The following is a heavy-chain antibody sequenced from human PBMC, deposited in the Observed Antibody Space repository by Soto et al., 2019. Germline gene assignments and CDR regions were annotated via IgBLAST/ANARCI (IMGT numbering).Heavy chain of an antibody. J-gene: IGHJ5*02. V-gene: IGHV5-51*01. D-gene: IGHD3-22*01. CDR1: GFNFPTFW. CDR3: ARQKTYYYDSSGYGLDP. CDR2: IYPDDSDT. Sequence: GESLKISCKHSGFNFPTFWIAWVRQMPGKGLEWMGTIYPDDSDTRHSPSFQGQVTISADKSIQTAYLQWGSLKASDSALYYCARQKTYYYDSSGYGLDPWGQGTLVTVSS.